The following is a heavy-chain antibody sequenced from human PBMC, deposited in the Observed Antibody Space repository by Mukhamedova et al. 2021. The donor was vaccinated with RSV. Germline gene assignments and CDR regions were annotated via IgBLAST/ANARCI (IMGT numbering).Heavy chain of an antibody. J-gene: IGHJ4*02. CDR3: ASLRGYRGFDY. Sequence: SRVTLSVDTSKNQFSLKLSSVTAADTAVYYCASLRGYRGFDYWGQGTLVTVSS. D-gene: IGHD5-24*01. V-gene: IGHV4-34*01.